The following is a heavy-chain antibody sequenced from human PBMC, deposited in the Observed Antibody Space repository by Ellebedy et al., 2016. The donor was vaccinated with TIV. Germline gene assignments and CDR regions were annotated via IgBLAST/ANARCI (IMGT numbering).Heavy chain of an antibody. Sequence: SVKVSXXTSGNTFRNSAISWVRQAPGQGLEWMGGIIPVFGTANYAQKFQGRVTISADESTSTVYMELRSLRSEDTAMYYCSRDMFWARWGFDYWGQGTLVTVSS. J-gene: IGHJ4*02. CDR2: IIPVFGTA. D-gene: IGHD3-10*02. CDR3: SRDMFWARWGFDY. CDR1: GNTFRNSA. V-gene: IGHV1-69*13.